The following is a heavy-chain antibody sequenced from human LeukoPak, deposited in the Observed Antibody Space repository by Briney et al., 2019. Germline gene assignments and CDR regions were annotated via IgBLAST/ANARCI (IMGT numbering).Heavy chain of an antibody. Sequence: SETLSLTCAVYGGSFSGYYWSWIRQPPGKGLEWIGEINHSGSTNYNPSLKSRVTISVDTSKNQFSLKLSSVTAADTAVYYCARQPPYSSSWFDYWGQGALVTVSS. CDR3: ARQPPYSSSWFDY. J-gene: IGHJ4*02. CDR1: GGSFSGYY. D-gene: IGHD6-13*01. V-gene: IGHV4-34*01. CDR2: INHSGST.